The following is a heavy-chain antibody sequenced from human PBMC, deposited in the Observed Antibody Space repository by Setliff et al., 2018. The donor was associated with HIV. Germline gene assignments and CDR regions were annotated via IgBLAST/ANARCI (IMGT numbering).Heavy chain of an antibody. Sequence: ASETLSLTCSVSGGSISSHYWSWIRQPLGKGLEWIGNIYYSGSTKCNPSLKSRVTMSVETSKNQFSLNLSSVTAADTAVYYCARGWQLELPGTYYYYMDVWGKGTTVTVSS. CDR1: GGSISSHY. CDR2: IYYSGST. J-gene: IGHJ6*03. V-gene: IGHV4-59*11. D-gene: IGHD1-7*01. CDR3: ARGWQLELPGTYYYYMDV.